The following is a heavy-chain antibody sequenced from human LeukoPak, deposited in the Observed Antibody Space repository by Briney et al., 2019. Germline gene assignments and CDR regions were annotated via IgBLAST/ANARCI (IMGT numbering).Heavy chain of an antibody. V-gene: IGHV4-39*07. D-gene: IGHD2-21*02. CDR1: GASISSSSYY. CDR2: IYYSGST. CDR3: ARDLCPYCGGDSATFDY. Sequence: SETLSLTCSVSGASISSSSYYWGWIRQPPGKGLEWIGSIYYSGSTYYNPSLKSRVTISVDTSKNQFSLKLSSVTAADTAVYYCARDLCPYCGGDSATFDYWGQGTLVTVSS. J-gene: IGHJ4*02.